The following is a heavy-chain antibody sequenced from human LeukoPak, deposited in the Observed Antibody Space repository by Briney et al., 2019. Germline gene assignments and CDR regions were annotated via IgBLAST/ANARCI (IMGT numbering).Heavy chain of an antibody. J-gene: IGHJ3*02. V-gene: IGHV1-18*01. CDR1: GYTFTNYG. CDR2: ISAYNGDT. CDR3: ARACSSTSCYRAFDI. D-gene: IGHD2-2*01. Sequence: GASVKVSCKASGYTFTNYGISWVRQAPGQGLEWMGWISAYNGDTNYAQKLQGRVTMTTDTSTSTAYMELRSLRSDDTAVYYCARACSSTSCYRAFDIWGQGTMVTVSS.